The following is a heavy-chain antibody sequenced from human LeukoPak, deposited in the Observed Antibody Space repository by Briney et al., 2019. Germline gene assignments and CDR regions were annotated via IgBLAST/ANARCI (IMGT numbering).Heavy chain of an antibody. V-gene: IGHV1-2*02. CDR3: AREAAFDYYDGSGYNY. CDR2: INPNSGGT. CDR1: GYTFTGYY. D-gene: IGHD3-22*01. Sequence: ASVKVSCKASGYTFTGYYMHWVRQAPGQGLEWMGWINPNSGGTNYAQKFQGRVTMTRDTSISTAYMELSRLRSDDTAVYYCAREAAFDYYDGSGYNYWGQEPLVTVSS. J-gene: IGHJ4*02.